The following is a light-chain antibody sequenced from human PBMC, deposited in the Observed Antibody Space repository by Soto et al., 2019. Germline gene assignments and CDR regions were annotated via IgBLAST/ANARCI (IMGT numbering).Light chain of an antibody. V-gene: IGLV2-14*03. J-gene: IGLJ1*01. CDR1: TTDVDGYDY. Sequence: HSELTKPASLSGSPGQSITISCTRATTDVDGYDYVSWYQQHPGQAPKLMIYDVNNRPSGVSYRFSGSKSGDTASLTISGLQAEDDADYYCSSYTSSAPFYVFGAGTKVTVL. CDR3: SSYTSSAPFYV. CDR2: DVN.